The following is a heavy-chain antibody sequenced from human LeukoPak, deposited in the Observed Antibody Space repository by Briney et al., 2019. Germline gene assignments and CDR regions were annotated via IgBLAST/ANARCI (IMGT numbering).Heavy chain of an antibody. J-gene: IGHJ4*02. CDR3: ASTHPNGMAYAH. Sequence: PGGSLRLSCAASGFTFDDYAMHWVRQAPGKGLEWVSLISGDGGSTYYADSVKGRFTISRDNSKNSLYMQMNSLRTEDTALYYCASTHPNGMAYAHWGQGTLVTVSS. D-gene: IGHD2-8*01. CDR2: ISGDGGST. V-gene: IGHV3-43*02. CDR1: GFTFDDYA.